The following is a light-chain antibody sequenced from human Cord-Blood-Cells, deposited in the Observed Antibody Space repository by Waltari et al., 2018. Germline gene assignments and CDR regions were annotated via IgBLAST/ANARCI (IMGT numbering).Light chain of an antibody. J-gene: IGKJ1*01. CDR3: QQYNSILGT. CDR2: KAS. CDR1: QSISSW. Sequence: DIQMTQSPSTLSASVGDRVTITCRASQSISSWLAWYQQKPGKALKLLIYKASSLESGVPSRFSGSGSGTEFTITISSLQPDDFATYYCQQYNSILGTFGQGTKVEIK. V-gene: IGKV1-5*03.